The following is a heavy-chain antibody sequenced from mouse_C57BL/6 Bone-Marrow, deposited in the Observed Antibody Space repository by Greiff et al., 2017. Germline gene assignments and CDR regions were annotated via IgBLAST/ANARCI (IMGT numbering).Heavy chain of an antibody. CDR3: ARNWGLRRRESLDYAMDY. V-gene: IGHV2-9-1*01. J-gene: IGHJ4*01. D-gene: IGHD2-2*01. CDR2: IWTGGGT. Sequence: VQRVESGPGLVAPSQRLSITCTVSGFSLTSYAISWVRQPPGKGLEWLGVIWTGGGTNYNSALKSRLSISKDNSKSQVFLKMNSLQTDDTARYYCARNWGLRRRESLDYAMDYWGQGTSVTVSS. CDR1: GFSLTSYA.